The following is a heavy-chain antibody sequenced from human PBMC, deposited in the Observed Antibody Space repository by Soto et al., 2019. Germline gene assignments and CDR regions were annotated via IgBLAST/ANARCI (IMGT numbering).Heavy chain of an antibody. CDR1: GFKFTRYW. CDR2: IDSDETVDIDQRRA. Sequence: EVELLESGGKLVQPGGSLRLSCAASGFKFTRYWMHWVRQSPGRGLVWVSRIDSDETVDIDQRRATYADSVKGRFTISRDDAKNMLFLEMNSLRVEGTAVYYCVGGHSGGLGELSSWGRGTLVTVSP. V-gene: IGHV3-74*03. D-gene: IGHD3-16*01. J-gene: IGHJ5*02. CDR3: VGGHSGGLGELSS.